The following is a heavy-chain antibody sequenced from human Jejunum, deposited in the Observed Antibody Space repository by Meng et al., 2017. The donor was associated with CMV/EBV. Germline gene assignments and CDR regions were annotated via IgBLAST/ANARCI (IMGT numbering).Heavy chain of an antibody. D-gene: IGHD3-10*01. CDR2: LSGDGSFT. CDR1: TFSTYA. J-gene: IGHJ2*01. CDR3: AKGHDGSGSYYPYWSFDL. V-gene: IGHV3-23*01. Sequence: TFSTYARPWVRQAPGKGLEWVSGLSGDGSFTYTPDSVKGRFTISRDNSKNTLYLQMSSLRAEDTAVYYCAKGHDGSGSYYPYWSFDLWGRGTLVTVSS.